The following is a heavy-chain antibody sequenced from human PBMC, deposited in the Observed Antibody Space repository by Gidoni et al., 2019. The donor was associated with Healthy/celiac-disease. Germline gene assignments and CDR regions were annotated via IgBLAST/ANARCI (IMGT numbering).Heavy chain of an antibody. CDR1: GFTFDDYA. D-gene: IGHD6-19*01. V-gene: IGHV3-9*01. J-gene: IGHJ4*02. CDR2: ISWNSGSI. Sequence: EVQLVESGGGLVQPGRSLRLSCAASGFTFDDYAMHWVRQAPGKGLEWFSGISWNSGSIGYADSVKGRFTISRDNAKNSLYLQMNSLRAEDTALYYCAKDMETYSSGWYDYWGQGTLVTVSS. CDR3: AKDMETYSSGWYDY.